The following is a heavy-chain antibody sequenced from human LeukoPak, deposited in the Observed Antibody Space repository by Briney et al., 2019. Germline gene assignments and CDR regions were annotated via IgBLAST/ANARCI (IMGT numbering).Heavy chain of an antibody. CDR1: GYSFTSYW. V-gene: IGHV5-51*01. CDR3: ARFFGSTYCDILTGYREL. D-gene: IGHD3-9*01. CDR2: IYPGDSDT. Sequence: GESLKISCKGSGYSFTSYWIGWVRQMPGKGLEWMGIIYPGDSDTRYSPSFQGQVTISADKSISTAYLQWSSLKASDTAMYYCARFFGSTYCDILTGYRELWGQGTLVTVSS. J-gene: IGHJ4*02.